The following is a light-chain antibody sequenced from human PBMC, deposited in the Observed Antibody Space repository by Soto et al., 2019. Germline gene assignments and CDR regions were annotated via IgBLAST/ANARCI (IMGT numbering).Light chain of an antibody. V-gene: IGKV3-11*01. J-gene: IGKJ4*01. CDR1: QSVSSY. Sequence: EIVLTQSPATLSLSPGERATLSCRASQSVSSYLAWYQQKPGQAPRLLIYDASNRATGIPARFSGSGSETDFTLTISSLQPQDFAVYYCQQRSNSPPVTFGGGTKVEIK. CDR3: QQRSNSPPVT. CDR2: DAS.